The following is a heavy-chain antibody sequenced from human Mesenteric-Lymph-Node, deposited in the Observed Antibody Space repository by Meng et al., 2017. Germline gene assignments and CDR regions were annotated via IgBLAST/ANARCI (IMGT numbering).Heavy chain of an antibody. V-gene: IGHV3-49*03. D-gene: IGHD3-10*01. CDR3: TRATGGLLWFGELLSYYFDY. Sequence: GESLKISCTASGFTFGDYAMSWFRQAPGKGLEWVGFIRSKAYGGTTEYAASVKGRFTISRDESKSIAYLQMNSLKTEDTAVYYCTRATGGLLWFGELLSYYFDYWGRGTLVTVSS. CDR1: GFTFGDYA. J-gene: IGHJ4*02. CDR2: IRSKAYGGTT.